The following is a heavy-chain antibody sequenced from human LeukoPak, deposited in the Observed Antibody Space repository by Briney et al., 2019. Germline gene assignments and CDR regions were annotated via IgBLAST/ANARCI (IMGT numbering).Heavy chain of an antibody. CDR1: GFTVSSNY. CDR2: IYSGGST. Sequence: PGGSLRLSCAASGFTVSSNYMSWVRQAPGKGLEWVSVIYSGGSTYYADSVKGRFTISRDNSKNTLYLQMNSLRAEDTAVYYCASRHSQLYYGSGPLGYWGQGTLVTVSS. CDR3: ASRHSQLYYGSGPLGY. D-gene: IGHD3-10*01. V-gene: IGHV3-66*01. J-gene: IGHJ4*02.